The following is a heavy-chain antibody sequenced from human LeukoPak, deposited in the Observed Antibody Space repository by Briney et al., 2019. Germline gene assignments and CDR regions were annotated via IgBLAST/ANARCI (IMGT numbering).Heavy chain of an antibody. V-gene: IGHV4-31*03. CDR2: INYGGDT. CDR3: ARGDHYDFWSDYYTQTGFFFDR. D-gene: IGHD3-3*01. CDR1: GGSISSGGYY. J-gene: IGHJ4*02. Sequence: PSQTLSLTRTVSGGSISSGGYYWSWIRHTPGKGLDWIGEINYGGDTNYNPSLKSRVTISVDTSGNQFSLKMTSVTAADTAVYFCARGDHYDFWSDYYTQTGFFFDRWGQGTLVTVSS.